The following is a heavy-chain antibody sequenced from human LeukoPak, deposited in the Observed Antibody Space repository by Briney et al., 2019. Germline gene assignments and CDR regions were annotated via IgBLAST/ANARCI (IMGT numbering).Heavy chain of an antibody. V-gene: IGHV3-30*18. Sequence: GGSLRLSCAASGFTFSSYGMHWVRQAPGKGLEWVAVISYDGSNKYYADSVKGRFTISRDNSKNTLYLQMNSPRAEDTAVYYCAKGDLKGYDFWSGYYGYWGQGTLVTVSS. CDR2: ISYDGSNK. J-gene: IGHJ4*02. CDR1: GFTFSSYG. D-gene: IGHD3-3*01. CDR3: AKGDLKGYDFWSGYYGY.